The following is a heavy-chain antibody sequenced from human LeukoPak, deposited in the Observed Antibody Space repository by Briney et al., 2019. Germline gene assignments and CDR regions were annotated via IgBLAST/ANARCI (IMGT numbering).Heavy chain of an antibody. J-gene: IGHJ4*02. CDR2: ISHSGTT. Sequence: SETLSLTCAVYGGSFSNYYWSWIRQPPGKGLGWIGEISHSGTTNYNPSLKSRVTISVDKSKNQFSLNLSSVTAADTAVYYCARASSGSYSRYFDYWGQGTLVTVSS. D-gene: IGHD1-26*01. CDR1: GGSFSNYY. CDR3: ARASSGSYSRYFDY. V-gene: IGHV4-34*01.